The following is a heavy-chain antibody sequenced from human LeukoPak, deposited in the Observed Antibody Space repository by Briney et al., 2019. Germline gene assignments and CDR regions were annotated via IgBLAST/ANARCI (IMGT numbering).Heavy chain of an antibody. D-gene: IGHD6-13*01. CDR3: AKHIAAAGFWVHTLIYYYYGMDV. V-gene: IGHV3-48*01. CDR1: GFTFSSYS. CDR2: ISSSSSTI. Sequence: GGSLRLSCAASGFTFSSYSMNWVRQAPGKGLEWVSYISSSSSTIYYADSVKGRFTISRDNAKNSLYLQMNSLRAEDTAVYYCAKHIAAAGFWVHTLIYYYYGMDVWGQGTTVTVSS. J-gene: IGHJ6*02.